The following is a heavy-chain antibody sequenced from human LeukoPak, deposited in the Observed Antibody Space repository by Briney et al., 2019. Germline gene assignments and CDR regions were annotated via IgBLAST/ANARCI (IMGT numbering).Heavy chain of an antibody. CDR1: GFTFNEFW. Sequence: PGGSLRLSCAASGFTFNEFWMNWVRQAPGKGLEWVSSISGSGGSTYSADSVKGRFTISRDNSKNTLYLQMNSLRAEDTAVYYCAKTGSVRGGYWGQGTLVTVSS. J-gene: IGHJ4*02. D-gene: IGHD3-10*01. CDR2: ISGSGGST. V-gene: IGHV3-23*01. CDR3: AKTGSVRGGY.